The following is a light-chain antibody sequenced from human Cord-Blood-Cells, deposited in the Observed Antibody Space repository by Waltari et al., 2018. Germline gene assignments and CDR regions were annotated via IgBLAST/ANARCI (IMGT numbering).Light chain of an antibody. J-gene: IGLJ1*01. Sequence: QSALTQPASVSGSPGQSITISCTGTSSDVGGYNYVSWYQQHPGKAPKLMIYDVSNRPSWVSNRFSVSKSGNTASLTISGLQAEDEADYYCSSYTSSSTLYVFGTGTKVTVL. CDR3: SSYTSSSTLYV. CDR2: DVS. CDR1: SSDVGGYNY. V-gene: IGLV2-14*01.